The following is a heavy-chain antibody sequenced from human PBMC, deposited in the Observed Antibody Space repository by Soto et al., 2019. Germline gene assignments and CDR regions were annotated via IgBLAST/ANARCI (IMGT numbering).Heavy chain of an antibody. CDR1: GGTFGSYT. J-gene: IGHJ6*03. CDR2: IIPILGIA. V-gene: IGHV1-69*04. D-gene: IGHD2-2*01. Sequence: GASVKVSCKASGGTFGSYTISWVRQAPGQGLEWMGRIIPILGIANYAQKFQGRVTITADKSTSTAYMELSSLRSEDTAVYYCARDSYCSSTSCYGDAYYYYYMDVWGKGTTVTAP. CDR3: ARDSYCSSTSCYGDAYYYYYMDV.